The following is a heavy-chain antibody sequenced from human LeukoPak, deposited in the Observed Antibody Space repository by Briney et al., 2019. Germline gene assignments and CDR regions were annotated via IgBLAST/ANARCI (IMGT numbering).Heavy chain of an antibody. J-gene: IGHJ4*02. D-gene: IGHD3-3*01. CDR2: INPNSGGT. V-gene: IGHV1-2*02. CDR3: ATRGVVIIYPGGFDY. Sequence: GASVKVSCKASGYTFTSYDINWVRQATGQGLEWMGWINPNSGGTNYAQKFQGRVTMTRDTSISTAYMELSRLRSDDTAVYYCATRGVVIIYPGGFDYWGQGTLVTVSS. CDR1: GYTFTSYD.